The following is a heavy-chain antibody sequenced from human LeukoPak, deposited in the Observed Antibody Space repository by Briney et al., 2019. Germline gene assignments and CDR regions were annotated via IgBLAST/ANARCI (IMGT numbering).Heavy chain of an antibody. CDR3: AKGDYSSWPYSHFDL. D-gene: IGHD6-6*01. CDR1: GFTFDEFA. V-gene: IGHV3-9*03. Sequence: GGSLRLSCAASGFTFDEFAMHWVRQVPGKGLEWVSAITWNSGVINYADSAKGRFTISRDNAKTSLYLHMNSLRVEDMALYYCAKGDYSSWPYSHFDLWGRGTLATVSS. J-gene: IGHJ2*01. CDR2: ITWNSGVI.